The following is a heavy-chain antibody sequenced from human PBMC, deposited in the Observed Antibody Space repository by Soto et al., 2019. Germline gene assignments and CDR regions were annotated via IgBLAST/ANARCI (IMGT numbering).Heavy chain of an antibody. CDR3: ARDCMVRGAERTDWFDP. CDR1: GYTFTSYA. CDR2: INAGNGNT. Sequence: ASVKVSCKASGYTFTSYAMHWVRQAPGQRLEWMGWINAGNGNTKYSQKFQGRVTITRDTSASTAYMELSSLRSEDTAVYYCARDCMVRGAERTDWFDPWGQGTLVTVSS. V-gene: IGHV1-3*01. D-gene: IGHD3-10*01. J-gene: IGHJ5*02.